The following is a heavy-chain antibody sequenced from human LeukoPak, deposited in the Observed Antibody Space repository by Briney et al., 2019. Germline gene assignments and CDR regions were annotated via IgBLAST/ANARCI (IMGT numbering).Heavy chain of an antibody. CDR1: GYTFITYG. CDR3: ARQSYGFFDY. CDR2: ISAYNGNT. Sequence: ASVKVSCKTSGYTFITYGLTWVRQAPGQGLEWMGWISAYNGNTKYAPNLQGRVTMTTDASTTTAYMELRSLRSDGTAVYYCARQSYGFFDYWGQGTLVTVSS. D-gene: IGHD4-17*01. J-gene: IGHJ4*02. V-gene: IGHV1-18*01.